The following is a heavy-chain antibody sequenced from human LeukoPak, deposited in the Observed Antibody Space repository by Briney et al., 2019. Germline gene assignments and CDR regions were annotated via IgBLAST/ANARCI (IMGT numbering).Heavy chain of an antibody. Sequence: ASVKVSCKASGGTFSSYAISWVRQAPGQGLEWMGWISAYNGNTNYAQKLQGRVTMTTDTSTSTAYMELRSLRSDDTAVYYCARDFQWLNGEPVWATDLDAFDIWGQGTMVTVSS. CDR3: ARDFQWLNGEPVWATDLDAFDI. D-gene: IGHD6-19*01. V-gene: IGHV1-18*01. J-gene: IGHJ3*02. CDR2: ISAYNGNT. CDR1: GGTFSSYA.